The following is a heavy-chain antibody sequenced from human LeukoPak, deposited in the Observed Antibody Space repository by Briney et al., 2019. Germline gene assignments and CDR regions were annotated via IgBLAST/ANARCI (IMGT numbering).Heavy chain of an antibody. Sequence: PSETLSLTCTVSGGSISSYYWSWIRQPPGKGLEWIGYIYYSGSTNYNPPLKSRVTISVDTSKNQFSLKLSSVTAADTAVCYCARGDIVVVPAAGDAFDIWGQGTMVTISS. J-gene: IGHJ3*02. CDR2: IYYSGST. CDR1: GGSISSYY. V-gene: IGHV4-59*01. D-gene: IGHD2-2*01. CDR3: ARGDIVVVPAAGDAFDI.